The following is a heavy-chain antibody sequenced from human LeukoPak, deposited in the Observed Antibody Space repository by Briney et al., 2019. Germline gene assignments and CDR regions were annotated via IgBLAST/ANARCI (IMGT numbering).Heavy chain of an antibody. D-gene: IGHD2-15*01. CDR2: IGAYNGNT. CDR3: ARDPLIFYSCSGGSCYHFDY. Sequence: GASVSVSCTASGYTFTIYGISWVRQAPGQGLEWMGWIGAYNGNTNYAQKLQGRVTMTTDTSTSTAYMELRSLRSDDTAVYYCARDPLIFYSCSGGSCYHFDYWGQGTLVTVSS. J-gene: IGHJ4*02. CDR1: GYTFTIYG. V-gene: IGHV1-18*01.